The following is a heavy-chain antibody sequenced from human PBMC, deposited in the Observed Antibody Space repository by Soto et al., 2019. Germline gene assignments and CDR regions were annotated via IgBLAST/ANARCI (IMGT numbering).Heavy chain of an antibody. CDR2: IIPIFGTA. Sequence: ASVNVSCKASGGTFSSYAISWVRQAPGQGLEWMGGIIPIFGTANYAQKFQGRVTITADESTSTAYMELSSLRSEDTAVYYCARDPTRGTTVTTGGWGQGTLVTVSS. CDR3: ARDPTRGTTVTTGG. D-gene: IGHD4-4*01. J-gene: IGHJ4*02. V-gene: IGHV1-69*13. CDR1: GGTFSSYA.